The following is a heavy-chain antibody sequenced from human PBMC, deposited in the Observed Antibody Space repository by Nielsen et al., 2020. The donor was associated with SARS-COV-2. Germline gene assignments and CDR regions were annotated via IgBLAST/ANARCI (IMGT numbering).Heavy chain of an antibody. Sequence: SETLSLTCAVYGESFTDNKWNWVRQPPGKGLEWIGEINHSGSASYNPSLKSRVTMSVDTSKSQFSLKLNSVTAADTAVYYCARVPIMITFGGVIGPYYFDYWGQGTLVTVSS. D-gene: IGHD3-16*02. CDR2: INHSGSA. V-gene: IGHV4-34*01. J-gene: IGHJ4*02. CDR1: GESFTDNK. CDR3: ARVPIMITFGGVIGPYYFDY.